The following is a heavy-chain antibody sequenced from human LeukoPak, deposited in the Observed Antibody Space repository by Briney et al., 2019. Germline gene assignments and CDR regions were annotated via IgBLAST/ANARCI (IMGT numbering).Heavy chain of an antibody. J-gene: IGHJ4*02. CDR2: ISYDGSKK. Sequence: SLRLSCAASGFTFSNYGMHWVRPAPGKGLEWAAFISYDGSKKYYADSVKGRFTISRDNSKNTLYLQMNSLRTEDTAVYYCARVISGYYCDHWGLGTLVTVSS. V-gene: IGHV3-30*03. D-gene: IGHD3-22*01. CDR3: ARVISGYYCDH. CDR1: GFTFSNYG.